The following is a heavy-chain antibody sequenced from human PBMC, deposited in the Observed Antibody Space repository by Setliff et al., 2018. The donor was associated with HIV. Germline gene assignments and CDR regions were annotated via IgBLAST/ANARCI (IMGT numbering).Heavy chain of an antibody. D-gene: IGHD3-10*01. CDR1: GGSMSSYY. CDR3: ARNRVPSSL. CDR2: IYYTGST. Sequence: SETLSLTCTVSGGSMSSYYWSWIRQPPGKGLEWIGSIYYTGSTDYNPSLMSRVTISLDTPKNQFSLKPNSVIAADTAVYYCARNRVPSSLWGQGTLVTVSS. J-gene: IGHJ4*02. V-gene: IGHV4-59*01.